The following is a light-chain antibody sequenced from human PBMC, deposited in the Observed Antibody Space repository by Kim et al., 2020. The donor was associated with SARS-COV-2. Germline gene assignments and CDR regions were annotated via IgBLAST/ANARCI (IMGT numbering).Light chain of an antibody. Sequence: VGKRTHTTGQESENIRSFLKYKQKKPEKAPRLLIYGASYLKTGVPSSFSGSGSVTDNTFPTGSQPPENIATYYSQQNDNPPITFGQGTRLEIK. J-gene: IGKJ5*01. CDR3: QQNDNPPIT. V-gene: IGKV1-33*01. CDR2: GAS. CDR1: ENIRSF.